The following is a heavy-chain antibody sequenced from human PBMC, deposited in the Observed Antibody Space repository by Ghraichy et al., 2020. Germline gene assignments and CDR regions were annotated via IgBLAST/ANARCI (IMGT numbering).Heavy chain of an antibody. CDR2: IKQDGKDK. Sequence: GGSLRLSCEASGFTFSNHYITWVRQAPGKGLEWVANIKQDGKDKFFVESAKGRFTISRDNAKNSMYLQMNSLRAEDTAVYYCARESSFAYSAFDYWGQGILVTVSS. J-gene: IGHJ4*02. CDR3: ARESSFAYSAFDY. D-gene: IGHD5-12*01. CDR1: GFTFSNHY. V-gene: IGHV3-7*03.